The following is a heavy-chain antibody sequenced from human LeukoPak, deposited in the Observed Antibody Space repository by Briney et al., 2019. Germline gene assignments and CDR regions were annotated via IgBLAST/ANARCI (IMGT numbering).Heavy chain of an antibody. CDR2: LSGSGGSP. Sequence: GESLRLSCAASGLTFSSYAMSWVRQAPGKGLEWVSSLSGSGGSPNYANSVKGRFTISRDNSKNTLYLQMNSLRAEDTAVYYCANALGGGNTWYYFDCWGQGTLVTVSS. CDR3: ANALGGGNTWYYFDC. CDR1: GLTFSSYA. V-gene: IGHV3-23*01. J-gene: IGHJ4*02. D-gene: IGHD6-13*01.